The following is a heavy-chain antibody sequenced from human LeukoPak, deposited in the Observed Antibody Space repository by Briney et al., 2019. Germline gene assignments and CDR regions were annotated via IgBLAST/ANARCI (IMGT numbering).Heavy chain of an antibody. CDR2: INSDGSST. CDR3: ARLDTYYYDSSGYIL. Sequence: GGSLRLSCAASEFTFSSYWMHWVRQAPGKGLVWVSRINSDGSSTSYADSVKGRFTISRDNAKNTLYLQMNSLRAEDTAVYYCARLDTYYYDSSGYILWGQGTLVTVSS. J-gene: IGHJ4*02. D-gene: IGHD3-22*01. CDR1: EFTFSSYW. V-gene: IGHV3-74*01.